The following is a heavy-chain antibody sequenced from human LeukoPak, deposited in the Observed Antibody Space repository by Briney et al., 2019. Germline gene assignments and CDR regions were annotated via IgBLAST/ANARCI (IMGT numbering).Heavy chain of an antibody. CDR3: AKGTRAVAGYYFDY. CDR1: GFTFSSYA. J-gene: IGHJ4*02. V-gene: IGHV3-23*01. CDR2: ISASGGNT. Sequence: PGGSLRLSCAASGFTFSSYAMNWVRQAPGKGLEWVSAISASGGNTYYADSVKGRFTISRDNSKNTLYLQMNSLRAEDTAVYYCAKGTRAVAGYYFDYWGQGTLVTVSS. D-gene: IGHD6-19*01.